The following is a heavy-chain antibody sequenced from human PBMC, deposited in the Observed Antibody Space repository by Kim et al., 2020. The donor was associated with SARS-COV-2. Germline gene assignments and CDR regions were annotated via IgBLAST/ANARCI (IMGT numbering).Heavy chain of an antibody. V-gene: IGHV3-53*05. Sequence: GGSLRLSCAVSGFAVSNNYVSWVRQAPGKGLEWVSSIYDGGSTHYADSVRGRFAISRDNSQNIVYLELNRLGPDDTAIYYCARWGGSSEIDYWGQGTLVTVSS. CDR3: ARWGGSSEIDY. CDR1: GFAVSNNY. J-gene: IGHJ4*02. CDR2: IYDGGST. D-gene: IGHD6-13*01.